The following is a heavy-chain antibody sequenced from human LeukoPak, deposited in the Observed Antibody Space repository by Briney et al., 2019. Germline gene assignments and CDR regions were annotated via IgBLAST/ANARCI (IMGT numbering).Heavy chain of an antibody. D-gene: IGHD3-16*01. V-gene: IGHV3-21*01. CDR1: GFSFSTYS. CDR3: AKGGGVWGTAGY. CDR2: ISSSSSHI. Sequence: GGSLRLSCAASGFSFSTYSMNWVRQAPGKGLEWVSSISSSSSHIYYADSVKGRFTISRDNSKNTLYLQMISLRAEDTAVYYCAKGGGVWGTAGYWGQGTLVTVSS. J-gene: IGHJ4*02.